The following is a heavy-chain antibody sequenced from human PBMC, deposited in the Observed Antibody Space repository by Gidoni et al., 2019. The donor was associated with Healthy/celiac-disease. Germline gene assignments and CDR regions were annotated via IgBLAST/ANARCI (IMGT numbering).Heavy chain of an antibody. CDR3: ARVPSGDYGPEYFQH. CDR2: IYHSGST. Sequence: QVQLQESGPGLVKPSGTLSLTCAVSGGSIRSSNWWSWVRQPPGKGLEWIGEIYHSGSTNYNPSLKSRVTISVDKSKNQFSLKLSSVTAADTAVYYCARVPSGDYGPEYFQHWGQGTLVTVSS. CDR1: GGSIRSSNW. J-gene: IGHJ1*01. V-gene: IGHV4-4*02. D-gene: IGHD4-17*01.